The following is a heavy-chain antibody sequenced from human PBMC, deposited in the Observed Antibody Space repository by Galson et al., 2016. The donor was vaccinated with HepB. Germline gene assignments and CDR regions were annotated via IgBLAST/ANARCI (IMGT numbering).Heavy chain of an antibody. D-gene: IGHD3-3*01. CDR2: IGSSGSPI. V-gene: IGHV3-48*02. CDR3: ARGLYYNSFDL. J-gene: IGHJ3*01. CDR1: GFTFSSYI. Sequence: SLRLSCAASGFTFSSYIMNWVRQAPGKGLEWLSHIGSSGSPIYYADSVKGRFTISRDNARDSVWLQMNSLRDDDTAVYYCARGLYYNSFDLWGQGTMVTVSS.